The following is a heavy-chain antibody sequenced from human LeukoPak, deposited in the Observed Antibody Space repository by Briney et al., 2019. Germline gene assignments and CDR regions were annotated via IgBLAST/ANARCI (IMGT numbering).Heavy chain of an antibody. D-gene: IGHD6-19*01. CDR2: ISAYNGNT. CDR1: GGTFSSYA. Sequence: AASVKVSCKASGGTFSSYAISWVRQAPGQGLEWMGWISAYNGNTNYAQKLQGRVTMTTDTSTSTAYMELRSLRSDDTAVYYCARVEIAVAAYYYYYYMDVWGKGTTVTVSS. J-gene: IGHJ6*03. CDR3: ARVEIAVAAYYYYYYMDV. V-gene: IGHV1-18*01.